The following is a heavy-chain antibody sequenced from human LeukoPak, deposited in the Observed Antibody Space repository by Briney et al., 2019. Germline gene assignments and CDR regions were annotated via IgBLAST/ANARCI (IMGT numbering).Heavy chain of an antibody. CDR2: ISSSSSTI. Sequence: GGSLRLSCAASGFTFSNYWMSWVRQAPGKGLEWVSYISSSSSTIYYADSVKGRFTISRDNAKNSLYLQMNSLRAEDTAVYYCARDRGELGFDYWGQGTLVTVSS. D-gene: IGHD1-26*01. V-gene: IGHV3-48*01. CDR1: GFTFSNYW. J-gene: IGHJ4*02. CDR3: ARDRGELGFDY.